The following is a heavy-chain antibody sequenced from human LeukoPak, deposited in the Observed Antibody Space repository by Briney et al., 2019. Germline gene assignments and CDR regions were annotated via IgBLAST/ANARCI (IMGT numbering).Heavy chain of an antibody. J-gene: IGHJ4*02. V-gene: IGHV4-34*01. CDR3: ARSLSSGWFPFDY. CDR1: GGSFSGYY. CDR2: INHSGST. D-gene: IGHD6-19*01. Sequence: SETLSLTCAVYGGSFSGYYWSWIRQPPGKGLEWIGEINHSGSTNYNPSLKSRVTISVDTSKNQFSLKLSSVTAADTAVYYCARSLSSGWFPFDYWGQGTLVTVSP.